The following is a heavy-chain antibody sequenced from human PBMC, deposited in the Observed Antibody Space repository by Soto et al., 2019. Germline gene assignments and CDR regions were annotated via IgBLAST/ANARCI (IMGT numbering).Heavy chain of an antibody. CDR2: IYYSGST. D-gene: IGHD1-1*01. Sequence: SETLSLTCTVSGGSISSSSYYWGWIRQPPGKGLEWIGSIYYSGSTYYNPSLKSRVTISVDTSKNQFSLKLSSVTAADTAVYYCARPGTTHVWGQGPTVTVSS. V-gene: IGHV4-39*01. CDR1: GGSISSSSYY. J-gene: IGHJ6*02. CDR3: ARPGTTHV.